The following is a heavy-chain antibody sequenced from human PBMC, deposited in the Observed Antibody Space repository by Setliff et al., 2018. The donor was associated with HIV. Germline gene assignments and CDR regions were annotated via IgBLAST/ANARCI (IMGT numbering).Heavy chain of an antibody. J-gene: IGHJ4*02. Sequence: PGGSLRLSCAASGFTFSSYAMSWVRQAPGKGLEWVSAIVASAGITYYAGSVKGRFTISSDDGTVYLQLNSLRAEDAALYYCARAAVVGRPLYYFDSWGQGTLVTVSS. CDR2: IVASAGIT. D-gene: IGHD2-15*01. CDR3: ARAAVVGRPLYYFDS. V-gene: IGHV3-23*01. CDR1: GFTFSSYA.